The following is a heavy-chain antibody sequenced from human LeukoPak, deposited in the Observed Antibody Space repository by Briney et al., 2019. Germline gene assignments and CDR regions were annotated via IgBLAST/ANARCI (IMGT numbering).Heavy chain of an antibody. CDR1: GGSISSSSYY. J-gene: IGHJ3*02. D-gene: IGHD3-16*01. Sequence: PSETLSLTCTVSGGSISSSSYYWDWVRQPPGKGLEWIGEINHSGSTNYNPSLKSRVTISVDTSKNQFSLKLSSVTAADTAVYYCARTLGDRAFDIWGQGTMVTVSS. V-gene: IGHV4-39*07. CDR2: INHSGST. CDR3: ARTLGDRAFDI.